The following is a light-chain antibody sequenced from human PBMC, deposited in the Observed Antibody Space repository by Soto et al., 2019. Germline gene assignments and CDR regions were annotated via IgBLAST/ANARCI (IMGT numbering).Light chain of an antibody. CDR1: QSLLRSNGYNY. Sequence: DIVMAQSPLSLPVTPGERASVSWRSSQSLLRSNGYNYVDWYLQKPGQSPQVLIYLGSIRASGVPDRFSGSGSGTDFTLKISRVEAEDVGIYYCMQDLQTPTTFGQGTRLEIK. J-gene: IGKJ5*01. CDR3: MQDLQTPTT. CDR2: LGS. V-gene: IGKV2-28*01.